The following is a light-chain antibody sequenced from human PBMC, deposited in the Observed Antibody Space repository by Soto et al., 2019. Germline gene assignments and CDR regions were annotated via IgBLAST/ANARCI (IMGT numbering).Light chain of an antibody. J-gene: IGKJ1*01. CDR1: QSVGNNY. Sequence: EIVLTHSPDTLSLSPGERATLSCRASQSVGNNYLAWYQQRPGQAPRLVIYGASNRATGIPDRFSAWGPGTDFTLTISRLEPEDFAVYYCQQYTSSPLTFGQGTKVEIK. V-gene: IGKV3-20*01. CDR3: QQYTSSPLT. CDR2: GAS.